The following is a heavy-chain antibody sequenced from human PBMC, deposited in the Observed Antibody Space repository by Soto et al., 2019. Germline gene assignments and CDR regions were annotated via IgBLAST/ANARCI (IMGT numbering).Heavy chain of an antibody. J-gene: IGHJ4*02. Sequence: EVQLVESGGNLVQPGGSLRLSCAASGFSFSTFWMTWVRQAPGKGLEWVANIKVDGSEKYYVDSVKGRFTISRDNAKKSLYLQMDGLRVEDTALYFCARDTQTLGSDYWGQGTLVIVSS. CDR3: ARDTQTLGSDY. D-gene: IGHD3-10*01. V-gene: IGHV3-7*03. CDR1: GFSFSTFW. CDR2: IKVDGSEK.